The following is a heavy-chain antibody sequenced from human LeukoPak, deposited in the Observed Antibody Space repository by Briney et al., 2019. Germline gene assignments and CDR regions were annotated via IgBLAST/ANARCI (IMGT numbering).Heavy chain of an antibody. J-gene: IGHJ6*03. CDR2: ISWNSGSI. V-gene: IGHV3-9*01. Sequence: GRSLRLSCAASGFTFDDYAMHWVRQAPGKGLEWVSGISWNSGSIGYADSVKGRFTISRDNAKNSLYLQMNSLRAEDTALYYCAKDGAPYTMVRITYYYYYMDVWGKGTTVTVSS. CDR1: GFTFDDYA. D-gene: IGHD3-10*01. CDR3: AKDGAPYTMVRITYYYYYMDV.